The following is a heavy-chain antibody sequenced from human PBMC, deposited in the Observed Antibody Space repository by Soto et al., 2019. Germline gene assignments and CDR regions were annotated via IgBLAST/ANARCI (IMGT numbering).Heavy chain of an antibody. V-gene: IGHV1-46*01. J-gene: IGHJ4*01. CDR3: ARLALTGYSSVWSSDY. Sequence: ASVKVSCKASGYTFTSYYMHWVRQAPGQGPEWVGIFNPSGGSTTYAQKFQGRVTMTRDMSTSTVYMDLSSLRSEDTAVYYCARLALTGYSSVWSSDYWG. D-gene: IGHD6-19*01. CDR1: GYTFTSYY. CDR2: FNPSGGST.